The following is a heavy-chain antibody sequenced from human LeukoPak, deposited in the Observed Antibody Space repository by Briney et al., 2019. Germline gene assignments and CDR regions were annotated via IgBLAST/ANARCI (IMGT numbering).Heavy chain of an antibody. Sequence: PSETLSLTCTVSGGSISSYYWSWIRQPPGKGLEWIGSIYYSGSTYYNPSLKSRVTISVDTSKNQFSLKLSSVTAADTAVYYCASLSIAAAALDYWGQGTLVTVSS. V-gene: IGHV4-59*12. CDR3: ASLSIAAAALDY. CDR1: GGSISSYY. CDR2: IYYSGST. D-gene: IGHD6-13*01. J-gene: IGHJ4*02.